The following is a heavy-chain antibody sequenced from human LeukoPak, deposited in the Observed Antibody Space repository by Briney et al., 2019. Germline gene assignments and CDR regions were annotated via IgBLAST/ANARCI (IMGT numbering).Heavy chain of an antibody. Sequence: GGSLRLSCAASGFTFSDYYMSWIRQAPGKGLEWVSYTSSSGSTIYYADSVKGRFTISRDNSKNTLYLQMNGLRVEDTAVYYCAKYRNPDDFGDYVSFSPHAFDLWGQGTMVTVSS. V-gene: IGHV3-11*04. CDR3: AKYRNPDDFGDYVSFSPHAFDL. CDR1: GFTFSDYY. J-gene: IGHJ3*01. D-gene: IGHD4-17*01. CDR2: TSSSGSTI.